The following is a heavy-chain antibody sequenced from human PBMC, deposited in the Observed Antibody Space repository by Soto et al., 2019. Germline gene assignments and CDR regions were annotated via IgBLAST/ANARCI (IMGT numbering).Heavy chain of an antibody. D-gene: IGHD3-3*01. J-gene: IGHJ3*02. Sequence: VQLVESGGGLVQPGRSLRLSCVASGFTFDDYAMHWVRQAPGKGLEWVSGISWNSGSIAYADSVKGRFTISRDNAKNSLYLQMNSLRPEDTALYYCAKDGGVVIYDAFDMWGQGTMVTVSS. CDR2: ISWNSGSI. CDR1: GFTFDDYA. CDR3: AKDGGVVIYDAFDM. V-gene: IGHV3-9*01.